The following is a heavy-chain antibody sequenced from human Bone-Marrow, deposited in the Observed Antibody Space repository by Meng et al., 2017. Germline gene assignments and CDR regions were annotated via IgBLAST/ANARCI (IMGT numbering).Heavy chain of an antibody. Sequence: SETLSLTCTVSGGSISSYYWSWIRQPPGKGLEWIGYIYYGGSTNNNPSLKSRVTVPVDTSKNQFSLKLSSVTAADTAVYYYAREEVAGIFDYWGQGTLVTVSS. CDR3: AREEVAGIFDY. J-gene: IGHJ4*02. CDR1: GGSISSYY. D-gene: IGHD6-19*01. V-gene: IGHV4-59*01. CDR2: IYYGGST.